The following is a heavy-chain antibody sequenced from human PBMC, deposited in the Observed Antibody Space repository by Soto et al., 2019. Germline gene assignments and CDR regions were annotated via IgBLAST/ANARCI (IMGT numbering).Heavy chain of an antibody. J-gene: IGHJ4*02. D-gene: IGHD4-17*01. CDR1: LFIVSDNY. Sequence: EVRLVQSGGGLVQPGGSLRLSCAASLFIVSDNYMSWVRQAPGKGLEWVSLIYSGGGTDYAESVKGRSTISRDNSKNTLYLQMNSLKAEDTGIYYCATRMTTAPYWGQGTVVTVSS. CDR2: IYSGGGT. CDR3: ATRMTTAPY. V-gene: IGHV3-66*01.